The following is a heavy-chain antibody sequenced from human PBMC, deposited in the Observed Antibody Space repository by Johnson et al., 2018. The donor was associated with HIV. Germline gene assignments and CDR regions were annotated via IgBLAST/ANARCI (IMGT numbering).Heavy chain of an antibody. J-gene: IGHJ3*02. CDR3: ARDGVVVVAGGWGAFDI. V-gene: IGHV3-7*01. Sequence: DVQVVESGGGLVQPGGSLRLSCAASRFTFSSYWMSWVRQAPGKGLEWVANIRQDGSEKYYVDSVKGRFTISRDNAKNSLDLQMNSLRVEDTAVYYCARDGVVVVAGGWGAFDIWGLGTMVTVSS. D-gene: IGHD2-15*01. CDR2: IRQDGSEK. CDR1: RFTFSSYW.